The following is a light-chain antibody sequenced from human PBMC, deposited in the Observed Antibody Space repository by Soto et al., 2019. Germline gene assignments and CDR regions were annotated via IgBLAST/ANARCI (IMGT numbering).Light chain of an antibody. J-gene: IGKJ4*01. V-gene: IGKV3-11*01. CDR3: QQRYNWPLT. Sequence: EIVMTQSPATLSVSPGERATLSCRASQSVSSNLAWYQQKPGQAPRLLIYDASNRATGIPARFSGSGSGTDFTLTISSLEPEDFALYYCQQRYNWPLTFGGGTKVDIK. CDR2: DAS. CDR1: QSVSSN.